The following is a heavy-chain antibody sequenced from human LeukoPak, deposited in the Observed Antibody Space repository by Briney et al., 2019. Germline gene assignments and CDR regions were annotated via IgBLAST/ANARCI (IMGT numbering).Heavy chain of an antibody. CDR1: GFTFSTYG. V-gene: IGHV3-30*18. CDR2: ISYDGSNK. J-gene: IGHJ4*02. D-gene: IGHD6-13*01. Sequence: PGGSLRLSCAASGFTFSTYGMHWVRQAPGKGLEWVAVISYDGSNKYYADSVKGRFTISRDNSKNTLYLQMNSLRAEDTAVYYCAKDGGSGYSSSWYLDYWGQGTLVTVSS. CDR3: AKDGGSGYSSSWYLDY.